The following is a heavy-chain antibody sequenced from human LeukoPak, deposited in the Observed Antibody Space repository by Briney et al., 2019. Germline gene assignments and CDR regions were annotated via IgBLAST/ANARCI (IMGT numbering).Heavy chain of an antibody. D-gene: IGHD1-26*01. CDR1: GFTFSSYA. Sequence: PGRSLRLSCAASGFTFSSYAMHWVRQAPGKGLEWVAVISYDGSNKYYADSVKGRFTISRDNSKNTLYLQMNSLRAEDTAVYYCARDGGNYSPQHHWGPGTLVTVSS. CDR3: ARDGGNYSPQHH. J-gene: IGHJ5*02. V-gene: IGHV3-30-3*01. CDR2: ISYDGSNK.